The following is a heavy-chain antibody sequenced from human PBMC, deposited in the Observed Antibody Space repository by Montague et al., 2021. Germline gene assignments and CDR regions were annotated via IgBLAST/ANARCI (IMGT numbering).Heavy chain of an antibody. D-gene: IGHD2-8*01. V-gene: IGHV6-1*01. CDR1: GDSVSSTTTA. Sequence: CAISGDSVSSTTTAWHWIGQSPSRGLEWLGRTYYRSRWYFDYAPSVKSRITIQPDTATNQFSLQVNSVTPEDTAVYFCARDHGLINAWAYWGQGTLVTVSS. CDR3: ARDHGLINAWAY. CDR2: TYYRSRWYF. J-gene: IGHJ4*02.